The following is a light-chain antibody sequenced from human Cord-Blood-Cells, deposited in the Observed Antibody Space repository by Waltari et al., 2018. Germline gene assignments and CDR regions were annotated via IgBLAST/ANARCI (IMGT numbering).Light chain of an antibody. CDR1: SRDVGSYNL. CDR3: CSYAGSSPWV. CDR2: EGS. Sequence: QSALTQHASVSGSPGQSITISCTGTSRDVGSYNLVSLYQQHPGKAPKLMIDEGSKRPSGVSNRFSGSKSGNTASLTISGLQAEDEADYYCCSYAGSSPWVFGGGTKLTVL. V-gene: IGLV2-23*01. J-gene: IGLJ3*02.